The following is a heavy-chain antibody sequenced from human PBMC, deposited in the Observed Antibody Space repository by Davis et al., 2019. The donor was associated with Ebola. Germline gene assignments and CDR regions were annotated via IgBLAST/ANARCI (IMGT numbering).Heavy chain of an antibody. CDR2: LGTSADT. Sequence: GGSLRLSCAASGLVFSSYVMSWVRRAPGKGLEWVSTLGTSADTYYADSVKGRFTISRDNSRNTLYLQMNGLRVEDTAIYYCAKDTANIWFDIWGQGTMVTVSS. D-gene: IGHD2-21*02. V-gene: IGHV3-23*01. J-gene: IGHJ3*02. CDR3: AKDTANIWFDI. CDR1: GLVFSSYV.